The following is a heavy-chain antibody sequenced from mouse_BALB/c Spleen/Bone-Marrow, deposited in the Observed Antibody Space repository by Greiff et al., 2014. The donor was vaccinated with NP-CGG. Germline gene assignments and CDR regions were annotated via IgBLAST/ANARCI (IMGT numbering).Heavy chain of an antibody. J-gene: IGHJ3*01. CDR1: GYTFTEYT. V-gene: IGHV1-18*01. CDR2: INPNIGGT. CDR3: ARGRFAY. Sequence: DVKLVESGPELVKPGASVKISCKTSGYTFTEYTIHWVKQSHGKSLEWIGNINPNIGGTTYNQKFKGKATLTVDMSSSTAYMDLRSLTSEDSAVYYCARGRFAYWGQGTLVTVSA.